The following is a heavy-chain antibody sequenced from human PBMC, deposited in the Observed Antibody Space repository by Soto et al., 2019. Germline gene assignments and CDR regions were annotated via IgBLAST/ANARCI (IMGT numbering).Heavy chain of an antibody. CDR2: ISAYNGNT. J-gene: IGHJ4*02. Sequence: ASVKVSCKASGYTFTSYGISWVRQAPGRGLEWMGWISAYNGNTNYAQMLQGRVTMTTDTSTSTAYMELRSLRSDDTAVYYCARDIRGYSYDLTLDYWGQGTLVTVSS. CDR3: ARDIRGYSYDLTLDY. V-gene: IGHV1-18*04. CDR1: GYTFTSYG. D-gene: IGHD5-18*01.